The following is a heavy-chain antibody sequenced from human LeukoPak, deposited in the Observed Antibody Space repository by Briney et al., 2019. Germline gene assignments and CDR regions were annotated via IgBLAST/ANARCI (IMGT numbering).Heavy chain of an antibody. Sequence: PGRCLRLAWAASAFTLDDYGMGWVSHAAGKGREWVSGIKWDGGSTGYAYSVQGRFTISRDNAKNSLYLQMNSLRAEDTALYYCARCIAAAGDAFDIWGQGTMVTVSS. J-gene: IGHJ3*02. V-gene: IGHV3-20*04. CDR1: AFTLDDYG. CDR3: ARCIAAAGDAFDI. CDR2: IKWDGGST. D-gene: IGHD6-13*01.